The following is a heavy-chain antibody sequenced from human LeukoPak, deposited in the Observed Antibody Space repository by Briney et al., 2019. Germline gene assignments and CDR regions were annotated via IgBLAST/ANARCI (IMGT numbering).Heavy chain of an antibody. CDR2: INHSGST. J-gene: IGHJ4*02. CDR1: GGSFSGYY. CDR3: ASGRPTYYDFWSGYYLDYYFDY. Sequence: SETLSLTCAVYGGSFSGYYWSWIRQPPGKGLEWMGEINHSGSTNYNPSLKSRVTISVDTSKNQFSLKLSSVTAADTAVYYCASGRPTYYDFWSGYYLDYYFDYWGQGTLVTVSS. D-gene: IGHD3-3*01. V-gene: IGHV4-34*01.